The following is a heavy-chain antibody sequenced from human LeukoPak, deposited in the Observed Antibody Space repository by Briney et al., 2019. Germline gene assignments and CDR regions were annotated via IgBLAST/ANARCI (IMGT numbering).Heavy chain of an antibody. CDR2: ISWDGGST. D-gene: IGHD3-9*01. V-gene: IGHV3-43*01. Sequence: GGSLRLSCAASGFTFDDYTMHWVRQAPGKGLEWVSLISWDGGSTYYADSVKGRFTTSRDNSKNSLYLQMNSLRTEDTALYYCAKDMGYYDILTGYYSAFDYWGQGTLVTVSS. CDR3: AKDMGYYDILTGYYSAFDY. J-gene: IGHJ4*02. CDR1: GFTFDDYT.